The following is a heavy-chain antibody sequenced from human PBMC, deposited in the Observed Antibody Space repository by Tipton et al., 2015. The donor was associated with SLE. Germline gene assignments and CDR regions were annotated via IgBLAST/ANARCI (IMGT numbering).Heavy chain of an antibody. Sequence: SLRLSCAASGFTYSGYAMHWVRQAPGKGLEWVAFIRADGSNKDYADSVKGRFTTSRDNSKNTLYLQMNRLRVEDTAVYYCAGGTGAYFDRWGQGTLVTVSS. J-gene: IGHJ4*02. CDR2: IRADGSNK. CDR3: AGGTGAYFDR. CDR1: GFTYSGYA. D-gene: IGHD3-16*01. V-gene: IGHV3-30*02.